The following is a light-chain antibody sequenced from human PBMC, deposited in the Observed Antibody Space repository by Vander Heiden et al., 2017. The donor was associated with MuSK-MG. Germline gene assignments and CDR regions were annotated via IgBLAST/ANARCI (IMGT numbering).Light chain of an antibody. CDR3: QQYYNLPLT. V-gene: IGKV1-33*01. Sequence: DIQMTQSPSSLSASVGDRVTLTCQASQDITNYLNWYQQKPGKAPKLLIYDSSNLGTGVPSRFSGSGSGTDFTFTISSLQPEDIATYYCQQYYNLPLTFGGGTKVEI. J-gene: IGKJ4*01. CDR1: QDITNY. CDR2: DSS.